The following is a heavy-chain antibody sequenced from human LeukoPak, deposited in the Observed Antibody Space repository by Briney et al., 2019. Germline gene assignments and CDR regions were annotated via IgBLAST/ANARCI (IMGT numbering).Heavy chain of an antibody. CDR2: IYASGSA. CDR3: AREGGFYRPLDY. V-gene: IGHV4-59*02. J-gene: IGHJ4*02. Sequence: SETLSLTCAVSGGSVSGHYWDWIRQPPGKGLEWIGHIYASGSANYHPSLKSRVTISLDTSENHVSLRLTSVTAEDTAVYYCAREGGFYRPLDYSGQGTLVTVSS. D-gene: IGHD3-3*01. CDR1: GGSVSGHY.